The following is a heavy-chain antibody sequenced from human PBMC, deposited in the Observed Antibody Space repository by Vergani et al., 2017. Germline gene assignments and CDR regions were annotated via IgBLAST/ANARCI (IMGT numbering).Heavy chain of an antibody. J-gene: IGHJ6*02. V-gene: IGHV3-53*04. CDR3: ARDRVDIVATTTYYYYYYGMDV. CDR1: GFTVSSNY. Sequence: EVQLVESGGGLVQPGGSLRLSCAASGFTVSSNYMSWVRQAPGTGLEWVSVIYSGGSTYYADSVKGRFTISRHNSKNTLYLQMNSLRAEDTAVYYCARDRVDIVATTTYYYYYYGMDVWGQGTTVTVSS. D-gene: IGHD5-12*01. CDR2: IYSGGST.